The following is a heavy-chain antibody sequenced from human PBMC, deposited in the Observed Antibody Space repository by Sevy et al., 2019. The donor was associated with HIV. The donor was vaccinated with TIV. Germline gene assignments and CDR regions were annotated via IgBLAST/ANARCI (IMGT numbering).Heavy chain of an antibody. CDR1: GFTFSTYS. J-gene: IGHJ5*02. Sequence: GGSLRLSCKASGFTFSTYSMHWVRQAPGKGLEWVSSISRTSTTTYYGDSAKGRLTISRDNAKNSLYLQMTSLRDEDTAVYYCAREAYYYDSREENWFDPWGQGTLVTVSS. CDR3: AREAYYYDSREENWFDP. D-gene: IGHD3-22*01. V-gene: IGHV3-48*02. CDR2: ISRTSTTT.